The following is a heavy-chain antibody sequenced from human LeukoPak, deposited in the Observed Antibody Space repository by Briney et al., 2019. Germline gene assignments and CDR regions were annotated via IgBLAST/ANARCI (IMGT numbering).Heavy chain of an antibody. CDR2: ISSSSSYI. D-gene: IGHD3-22*01. Sequence: GGSLRLSCAASGFTFSSYSMNWVRQAPGKGLEWVSSISSSSSYIYYADSVKGRFTISRDNSKNTLYLQMNSLRAEDTAVYYCAKDRTGVVFAFDIWGQGTMVTVSS. CDR3: AKDRTGVVFAFDI. V-gene: IGHV3-21*04. CDR1: GFTFSSYS. J-gene: IGHJ3*02.